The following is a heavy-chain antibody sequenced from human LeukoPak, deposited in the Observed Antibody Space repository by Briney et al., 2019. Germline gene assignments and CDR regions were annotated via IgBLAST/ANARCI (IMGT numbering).Heavy chain of an antibody. CDR3: AQFAKGG. CDR2: IKHKAHSYTT. D-gene: IGHD2-21*01. CDR1: GFTFSDHY. Sequence: GGSLRLSCAASGFTFSDHYMDWVRQAPGKGLEWVGRIKHKAHSYTTEYAASVKGRFTISRDDSKSSLYLQMNSLKIEDTAVYYCAQFAKGGWGQGTLVTVSS. J-gene: IGHJ4*02. V-gene: IGHV3-72*01.